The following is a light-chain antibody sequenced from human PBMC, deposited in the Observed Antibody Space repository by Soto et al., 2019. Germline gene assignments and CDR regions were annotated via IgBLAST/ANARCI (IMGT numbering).Light chain of an antibody. V-gene: IGKV1-27*01. J-gene: IGKJ4*01. CDR2: AAS. Sequence: DIQVTQYPSSLSASGGARATITYRASQGIKNYLAWYQQKPGEIPKLLIYAASTLESGIPPRFSGSGSGTDFTLTINNLQPEDVATYYCQRYYNAPFTFGGGTKVDI. CDR3: QRYYNAPFT. CDR1: QGIKNY.